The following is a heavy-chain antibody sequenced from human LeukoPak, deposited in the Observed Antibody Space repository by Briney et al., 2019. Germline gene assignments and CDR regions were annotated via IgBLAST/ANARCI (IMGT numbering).Heavy chain of an antibody. CDR3: AVTSGSYDPYAFDI. D-gene: IGHD3-10*01. CDR2: IYYSGST. Sequence: SETLSLTCTVSGDSISSSSYYWGFIRQPPGQGLEWIGSIYYSGSTYYNASFKTRVTIFLDTSKNQFSLDLTSVTAADTAVYFCAVTSGSYDPYAFDIWGQGTMVTVSS. J-gene: IGHJ3*02. V-gene: IGHV4-39*01. CDR1: GDSISSSSYY.